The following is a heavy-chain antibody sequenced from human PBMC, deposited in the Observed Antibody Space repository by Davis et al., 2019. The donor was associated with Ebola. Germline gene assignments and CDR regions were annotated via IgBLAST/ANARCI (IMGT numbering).Heavy chain of an antibody. J-gene: IGHJ4*02. D-gene: IGHD2-21*01. V-gene: IGHV4-31*03. CDR2: ILFSGST. CDR1: GGSLTSGRQY. CDR3: ARGTRVIAVNFDY. Sequence: PSETLSLTCSVSGGSLTSGRQYWSWTRQHPGKGLEWIGYILFSGSTVYNPSLQSRVTISFDTSKNQFSLKLTSVTPADTAVYYCARGTRVIAVNFDYWGQGTLVTVSS.